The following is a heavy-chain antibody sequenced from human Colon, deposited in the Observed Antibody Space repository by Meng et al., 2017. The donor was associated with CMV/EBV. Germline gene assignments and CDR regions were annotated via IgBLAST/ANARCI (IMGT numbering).Heavy chain of an antibody. CDR2: IHSGGTQPT. CDR3: ASPPQIGAALDY. V-gene: IGHV3-66*01. Sequence: EVQLVQSGXGLVQPGGSLRLSCAASGFSVSSDIMTWVRQTPGKGLEWVSIIHSGGTQPTFYADSVKGRFTISRDNSKESLYLQMNSLRADDTAVYYCASPPQIGAALDYWGQGTLVTVSS. J-gene: IGHJ4*02. D-gene: IGHD6-6*01. CDR1: GFSVSSDI.